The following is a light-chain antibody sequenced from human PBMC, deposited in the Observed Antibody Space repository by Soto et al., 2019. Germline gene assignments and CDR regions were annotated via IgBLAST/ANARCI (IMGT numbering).Light chain of an antibody. CDR2: DAS. CDR3: QQRGNWPLT. Sequence: EIVLTQSPATLSLSPGERATLSCRASQTVSTYLAWYQQKPGQAPRLLIHDASNRATGIPGRFSGSGSGTDFTLTISSLEPEDFAVYYCQQRGNWPLTFGGGTKVEIK. V-gene: IGKV3-11*01. CDR1: QTVSTY. J-gene: IGKJ4*01.